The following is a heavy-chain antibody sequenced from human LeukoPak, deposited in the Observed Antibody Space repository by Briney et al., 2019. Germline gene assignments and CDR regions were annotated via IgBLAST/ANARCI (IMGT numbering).Heavy chain of an antibody. CDR2: IYTSGST. CDR3: ARERLATIREGDWFDP. D-gene: IGHD5-24*01. V-gene: IGHV4-61*02. J-gene: IGHJ5*02. Sequence: PSQTLSLTCAVSGGSISSGSYYWSWIRQPAGKGLEWIGRIYTSGSTNYNPSLKSRVTISVDTSKNQFSLKLSSVTAADTAVYYCARERLATIREGDWFDPWGQGTLVTVSS. CDR1: GGSISSGSYY.